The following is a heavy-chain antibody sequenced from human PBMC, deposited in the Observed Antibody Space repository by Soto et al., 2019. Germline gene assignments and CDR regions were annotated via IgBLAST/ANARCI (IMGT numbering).Heavy chain of an antibody. CDR1: GYCFTDYW. V-gene: IGHV5-51*01. D-gene: IGHD6-19*01. Sequence: GASLKISCKGSGYCFTDYWLGCVRQMPGKGLEWMVTIYAGDSDTRYSPSFEGQVTMSVDKSISTPYLHWSSLKASDTAMYYCARQHPLDSSAWYKWGQGSLVTVAS. J-gene: IGHJ4*02. CDR3: ARQHPLDSSAWYK. CDR2: IYAGDSDT.